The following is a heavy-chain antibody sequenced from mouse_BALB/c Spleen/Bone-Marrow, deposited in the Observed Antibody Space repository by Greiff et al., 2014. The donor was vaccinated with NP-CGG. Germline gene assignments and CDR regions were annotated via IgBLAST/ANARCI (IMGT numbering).Heavy chain of an antibody. V-gene: IGHV1-26*01. J-gene: IGHJ4*01. CDR3: ARLGLRLAMDY. Sequence: EVQLQQSGPELVKPGASMKISCKASGYSFTGYTINWVKQSHGKHLEWIGFINPYNDDTNYNQKFKGKATLTVDKSSSTAYMELLSLTSEDSTVYYCARLGLRLAMDYWGQGTSVTVSS. CDR2: INPYNDDT. CDR1: GYSFTGYT. D-gene: IGHD2-2*01.